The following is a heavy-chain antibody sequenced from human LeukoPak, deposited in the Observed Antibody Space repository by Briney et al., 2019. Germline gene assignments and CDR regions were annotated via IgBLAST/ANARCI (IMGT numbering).Heavy chain of an antibody. CDR2: ISSSSSTI. J-gene: IGHJ4*02. CDR1: GFTFSSYS. D-gene: IGHD1-26*01. CDR3: ASQWELRY. V-gene: IGHV3-48*01. Sequence: SGGSLRLSCAASGFTFSSYSMNWVRQAPGKGLEWVSYISSSSSTIYYADSVKGRFTISRDNSKNTLYLQMNSLRAEDTAVYYCASQWELRYWGQGTLVTVSS.